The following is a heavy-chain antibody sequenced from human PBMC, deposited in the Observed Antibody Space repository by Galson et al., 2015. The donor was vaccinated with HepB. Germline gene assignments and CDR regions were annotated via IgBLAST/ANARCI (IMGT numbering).Heavy chain of an antibody. D-gene: IGHD6-6*01. J-gene: IGHJ4*02. CDR2: MNTYGSHI. CDR3: ARSIPYTSSGDY. Sequence: SLRLSCAASGFTFTDYSMNWLRQAPGKGLEWVSSMNTYGSHIYYAESVKGRFTISRDSAKNSLYLQMNCLRAEDTAVYYCARSIPYTSSGDYWGQGTLVTVS. CDR1: GFTFTDYS. V-gene: IGHV3-21*01.